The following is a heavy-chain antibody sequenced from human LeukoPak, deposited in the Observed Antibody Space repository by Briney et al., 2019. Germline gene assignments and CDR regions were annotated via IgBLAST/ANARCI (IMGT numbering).Heavy chain of an antibody. CDR2: IYPGDSDT. J-gene: IGHJ5*02. CDR1: GYSFTSYW. CDR3: ARLGDFWSGYYIPNWFDP. D-gene: IGHD3-3*01. V-gene: IGHV5-51*01. Sequence: GESLKISXKGSGYSFTSYWIGWVRQMPGKGLEWIGIIYPGDSDTRYSPSFQGQVTISADKSISTAYLQWSSLKASDTAMYYCARLGDFWSGYYIPNWFDPWGQGTLVTVSS.